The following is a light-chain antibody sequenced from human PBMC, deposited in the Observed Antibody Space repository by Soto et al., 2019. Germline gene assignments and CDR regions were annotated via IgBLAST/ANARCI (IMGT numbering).Light chain of an antibody. CDR1: SSNIGRNY. CDR2: RNN. CDR3: AAWDDTLRDVV. J-gene: IGLJ2*01. Sequence: QSVLSQPPSASGTPGQRVSISCSGSSSNIGRNYVYWFQQLPGAAPKLLIYRNNQRPSGVPDGISGSKSGTSASLDISGLRSEDEADYYCAAWDDTLRDVVFGGGTKLTVL. V-gene: IGLV1-47*01.